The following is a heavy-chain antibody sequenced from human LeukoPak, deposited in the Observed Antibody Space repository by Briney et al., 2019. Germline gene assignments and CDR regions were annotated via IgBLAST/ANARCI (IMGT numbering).Heavy chain of an antibody. Sequence: PGGSLRLSCAASGFTFSSYWMSWVRQAPGKGLEWVANIKQDGSEKYYVDSVKGRFTISRDNAKNSLYLQMNSLRAEDTAVYYCARETMAGGEDVFDIWGQGKMVTVFS. CDR1: GFTFSSYW. CDR3: ARETMAGGEDVFDI. V-gene: IGHV3-7*01. J-gene: IGHJ3*02. D-gene: IGHD3-16*01. CDR2: IKQDGSEK.